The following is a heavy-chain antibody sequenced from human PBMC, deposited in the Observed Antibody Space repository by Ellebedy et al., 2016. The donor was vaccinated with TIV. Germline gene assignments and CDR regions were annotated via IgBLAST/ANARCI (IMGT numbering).Heavy chain of an antibody. D-gene: IGHD5-18*01. V-gene: IGHV3-9*01. CDR2: ISWNSGSI. CDR3: AKDSRGYSYGYQSGREYGMDV. J-gene: IGHJ6*02. CDR1: GFTFDDYA. Sequence: GGSLRLXCAASGFTFDDYAMHWVRQAPGKGLEWVSGISWNSGSIGYADSVKGRFTISRDNAKNSLYLQMNSLRAEDTALYYCAKDSRGYSYGYQSGREYGMDVWGQGTTVTVSS.